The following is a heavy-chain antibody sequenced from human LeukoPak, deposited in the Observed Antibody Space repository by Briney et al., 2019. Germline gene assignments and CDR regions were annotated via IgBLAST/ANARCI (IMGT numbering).Heavy chain of an antibody. D-gene: IGHD1-26*01. V-gene: IGHV4-59*01. CDR1: GGSISSYY. CDR2: VYYSGST. Sequence: SETLSLTCTVSGGSISSYYWSWIRQPPGKGLEWIGYVYYSGSTNYNPSLKSRVTISVDTSKNQFSLKLTSVTAAGTAVYYCARGDSGSFSQFDCWGQGTLVTVSS. CDR3: ARGDSGSFSQFDC. J-gene: IGHJ4*02.